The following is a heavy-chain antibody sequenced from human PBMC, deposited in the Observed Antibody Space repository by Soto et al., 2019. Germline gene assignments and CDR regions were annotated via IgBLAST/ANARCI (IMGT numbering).Heavy chain of an antibody. CDR1: GFTFSSYA. J-gene: IGHJ6*02. CDR2: ISYHGSNK. Sequence: QVQLVESGGGVVQPGRSLRLSCAASGFTFSSYAMHWVRQSPGKGLEWVAGISYHGSNKYYADSVKGRFTISRDNSKNTLYLQMTCLRDEDTAVYYCVRKYSSSWYFNTQFEIYGMDVWGQGTTGTVSS. D-gene: IGHD6-13*01. V-gene: IGHV3-30-3*01. CDR3: VRKYSSSWYFNTQFEIYGMDV.